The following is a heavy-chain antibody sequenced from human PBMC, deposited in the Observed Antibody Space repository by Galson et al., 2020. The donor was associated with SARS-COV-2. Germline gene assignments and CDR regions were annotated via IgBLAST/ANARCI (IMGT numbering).Heavy chain of an antibody. J-gene: IGHJ4*02. CDR2: INPTGSI. CDR3: ARGRRDVSMILMIATPASYYFDF. D-gene: IGHD2-21*01. Sequence: SQASETLSLTCAVYGGSFSGYYWGWIRQPPGKGLEWIGEINPTGSISYNPSLTSRATILRDTSKNQFSLRLRSVTAADTSMYFCARGRRDVSMILMIATPASYYFDFWGQGSLVIVSS. V-gene: IGHV4-34*01. CDR1: GGSFSGYY.